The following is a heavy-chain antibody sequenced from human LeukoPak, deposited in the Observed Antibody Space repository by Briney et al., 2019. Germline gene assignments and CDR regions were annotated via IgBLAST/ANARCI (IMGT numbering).Heavy chain of an antibody. CDR1: GFTFSDYY. CDR3: AKDLGGGSGYPPS. J-gene: IGHJ5*02. D-gene: IGHD3-22*01. V-gene: IGHV3-23*01. Sequence: PGGSLRLSCAASGFTFSDYYMSWIRQAPGKGLEWVSAISGSGGSTYYADSVKGRFTISRDNSKNPLYVQMNSLRAEDTAVYYCAKDLGGGSGYPPSWGQGTLVTVSS. CDR2: ISGSGGST.